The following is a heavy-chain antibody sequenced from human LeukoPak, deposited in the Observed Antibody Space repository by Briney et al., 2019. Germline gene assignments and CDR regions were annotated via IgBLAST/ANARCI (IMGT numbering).Heavy chain of an antibody. J-gene: IGHJ5*02. CDR3: ARGVGVDSLRRLDP. V-gene: IGHV1-2*02. Sequence: ASMKVSCKPSGYXFTAYYIHWVRQAPGQGLEWMGWINPNSGGTDYAQKFQGRVTMTRDTSISTVYMELSRLTYDDTAVYYCARGVGVDSLRRLDPWGQGTLVTVSS. CDR1: GYXFTAYY. CDR2: INPNSGGT. D-gene: IGHD3-22*01.